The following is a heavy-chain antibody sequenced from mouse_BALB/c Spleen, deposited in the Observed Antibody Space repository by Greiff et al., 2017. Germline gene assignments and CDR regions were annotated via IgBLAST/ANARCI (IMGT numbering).Heavy chain of an antibody. Sequence: EVMLVESGGGLVQPGGSLRLSCATSGFTFTDYYMSWVRQPPGKALEWLGFIRNKANGYTTEYSASVKGRFTISRDNSQSILYLQMNTLRAEDSATYYCARDPPITTVVADYYAMDYWGQGTSVTVSS. D-gene: IGHD1-1*01. CDR2: IRNKANGYTT. J-gene: IGHJ4*01. V-gene: IGHV7-3*02. CDR1: GFTFTDYY. CDR3: ARDPPITTVVADYYAMDY.